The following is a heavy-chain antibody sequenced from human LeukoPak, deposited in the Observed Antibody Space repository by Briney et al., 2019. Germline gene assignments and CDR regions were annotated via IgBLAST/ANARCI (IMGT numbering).Heavy chain of an antibody. J-gene: IGHJ4*02. CDR3: ARERYYYGSGSYPHPYTFDY. Sequence: GGSLRLSCAASGFTFSDYYMSWIRQAPGKGLEWVSYISSSGSTIYYADSVKGRFTISRDNAKNSLYLQMNSLRAEDTAVYYCARERYYYGSGSYPHPYTFDYWGQGTLVTVSS. V-gene: IGHV3-11*01. CDR1: GFTFSDYY. CDR2: ISSSGSTI. D-gene: IGHD3-10*01.